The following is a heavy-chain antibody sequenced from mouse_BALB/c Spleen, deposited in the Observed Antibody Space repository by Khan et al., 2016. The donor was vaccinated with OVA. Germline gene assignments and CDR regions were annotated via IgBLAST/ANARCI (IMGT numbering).Heavy chain of an antibody. CDR2: ISSGGSYT. J-gene: IGHJ2*01. CDR1: GFIFSSYA. D-gene: IGHD2-1*01. CDR3: VRVYFGYFDY. Sequence: EVELVESGGGLVKPGGSLKLSCAASGFIFSSYAMSWVRQTPEKRLEWVATISSGGSYTYYPDSVKGRFTLSRDNAKNILYLQISSLTSEATAMYYCVRVYFGYFDYWGQGTTLTVSS. V-gene: IGHV5-9-3*01.